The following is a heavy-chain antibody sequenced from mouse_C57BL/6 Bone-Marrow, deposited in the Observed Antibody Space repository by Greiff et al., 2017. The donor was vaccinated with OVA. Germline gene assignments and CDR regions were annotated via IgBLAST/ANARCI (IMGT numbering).Heavy chain of an antibody. CDR1: GYTFTDYY. V-gene: IGHV1-19*01. CDR3: ARRKASYYYSMDY. J-gene: IGHJ4*01. CDR2: INPYNGGT. Sequence: EVQLQQSGPVLVKPGASVKMSCKASGYTFTDYYMNWVKQSPGKSLEWIGVINPYNGGTSYNQKFKGKATLTVDKSSSTAYMELNSLTSEDSAVYYCARRKASYYYSMDYWGQGTSVTVSS. D-gene: IGHD6-1*01.